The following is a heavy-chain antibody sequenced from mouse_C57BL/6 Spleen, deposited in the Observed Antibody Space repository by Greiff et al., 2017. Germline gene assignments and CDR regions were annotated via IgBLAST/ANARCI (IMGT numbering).Heavy chain of an antibody. CDR3: ARGDYDYDEGGFDY. CDR2: IYPGSGST. Sequence: QVQLQQPGAELVKPGASVKMSCKASGYTFTSYWITWVKQRPGQGLEWIGDIYPGSGSTNYNEKFKSKATLTVDTSSSTAYMQLSSLTSEDSAVYYSARGDYDYDEGGFDYWGQGTTLTVSS. D-gene: IGHD2-4*01. V-gene: IGHV1-55*01. J-gene: IGHJ2*01. CDR1: GYTFTSYW.